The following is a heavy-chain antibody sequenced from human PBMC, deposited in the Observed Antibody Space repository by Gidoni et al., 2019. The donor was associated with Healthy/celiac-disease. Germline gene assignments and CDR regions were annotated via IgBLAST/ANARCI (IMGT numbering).Heavy chain of an antibody. V-gene: IGHV1-69*06. CDR3: SRASRVGATYYYYGMDV. CDR2: IIPIFGTA. D-gene: IGHD1-26*01. CDR1: GGTFRSYA. J-gene: IGHJ6*02. Sequence: QVQLVQSGAEVKKPVSSVKVSCKASGGTFRSYAIRWARQAPGTGLEWMGGIIPIFGTANYAQKFQGRVTITADKSTSTAYMELSSLRSEDTAVYYCSRASRVGATYYYYGMDVWGQGTTVTVSS.